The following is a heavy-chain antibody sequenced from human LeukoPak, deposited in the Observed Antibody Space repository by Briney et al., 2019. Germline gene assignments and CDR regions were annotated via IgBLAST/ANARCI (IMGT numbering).Heavy chain of an antibody. J-gene: IGHJ3*02. V-gene: IGHV4-39*01. Sequence: SETLSLTCTVSGGSISSGDYYWSWIRQPPGKGLEWIGEINHSGSANYNPSFKSRVTISVDTSKNQFSLRLTSVTAADTAVYYCARHLVVRYCSGTGCQGGSAFDIWGQGTMVTVSS. CDR1: GGSISSGDYY. CDR2: INHSGSA. CDR3: ARHLVVRYCSGTGCQGGSAFDI. D-gene: IGHD2-2*01.